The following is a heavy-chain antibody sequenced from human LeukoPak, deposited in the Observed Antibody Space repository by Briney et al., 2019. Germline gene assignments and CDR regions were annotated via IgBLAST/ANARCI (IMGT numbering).Heavy chain of an antibody. CDR1: GGTFSSYA. D-gene: IGHD3-10*01. CDR2: IIPIFGTA. Sequence: GASVKVSCKASGGTFSSYAISWVRQAPGQGPEWMGRIIPIFGTANYAQKFQGRVTITTDESTSTAYMELSSLRSEDTAVYYCARDTDGSGSYYDRYYYYYYMDVWGKGTTVTVSS. J-gene: IGHJ6*03. V-gene: IGHV1-69*05. CDR3: ARDTDGSGSYYDRYYYYYYMDV.